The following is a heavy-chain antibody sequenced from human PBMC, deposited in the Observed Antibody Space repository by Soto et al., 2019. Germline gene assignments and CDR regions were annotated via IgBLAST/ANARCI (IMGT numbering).Heavy chain of an antibody. CDR2: INPSGGST. D-gene: IGHD6-19*01. Sequence: QVQLVQSGAEVKKPGASVKVSCKASGYTFTSYYIHWVRQAPGQGLEWMGIINPSGGSTSYAQKFQGRVTMTRDTSTNTVYMELSSLRSEDTAVYYCPRGSVAGRRFYYWGQGTLVTVSS. V-gene: IGHV1-46*01. CDR1: GYTFTSYY. J-gene: IGHJ4*02. CDR3: PRGSVAGRRFYY.